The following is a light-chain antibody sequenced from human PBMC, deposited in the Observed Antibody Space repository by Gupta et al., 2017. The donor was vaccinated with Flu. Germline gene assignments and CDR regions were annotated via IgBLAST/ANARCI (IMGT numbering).Light chain of an antibody. J-gene: IGKJ4*01. V-gene: IGKV1-39*01. CDR3: QRSYSTLLT. CDR2: AAS. Sequence: DIQMPQSPSSLSASVGDRVTITCRASQSISSYLNWYQQKPGKAPKPLIYAASSLQSGVPSRFSGSGSGTDFTLTISRLQPEDLATYYGQRSYSTLLTCGGGTRVEIK. CDR1: QSISSY.